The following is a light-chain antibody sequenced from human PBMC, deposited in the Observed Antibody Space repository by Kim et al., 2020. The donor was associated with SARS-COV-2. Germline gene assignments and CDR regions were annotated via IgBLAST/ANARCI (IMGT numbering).Light chain of an antibody. CDR1: SGDVVSYK. V-gene: IGLV6-57*01. CDR2: DDA. J-gene: IGLJ2*01. Sequence: GKSITRSCTRTSGDVVSYKCVWCQQHPAGYPPNFIIDDARRPSGVPDRFSCSIDSCSNSAYLTIAGLRAEDEADYYCQSYDSSNVVFGGGTQLTVL. CDR3: QSYDSSNVV.